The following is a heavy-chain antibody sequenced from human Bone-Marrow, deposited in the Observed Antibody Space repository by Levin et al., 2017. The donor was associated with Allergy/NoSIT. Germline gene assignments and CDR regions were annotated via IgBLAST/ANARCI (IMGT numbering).Heavy chain of an antibody. D-gene: IGHD1-26*01. CDR3: AKDRWEYLYYYGMDV. CDR2: ISYDGSNK. Sequence: GESLKISCAASGFTFSSYGMHWVRQAPGKGLEWVAVISYDGSNKYYADSVKGRFTISRDNSKNTLYLQMNSLRAEDTAVYYCAKDRWEYLYYYGMDVWGQGTTVTVSS. V-gene: IGHV3-30*18. CDR1: GFTFSSYG. J-gene: IGHJ6*02.